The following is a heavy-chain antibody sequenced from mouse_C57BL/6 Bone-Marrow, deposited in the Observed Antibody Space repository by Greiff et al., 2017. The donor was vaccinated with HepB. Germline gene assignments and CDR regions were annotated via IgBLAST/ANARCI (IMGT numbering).Heavy chain of an antibody. V-gene: IGHV5-12*01. CDR3: ARHDYYGSSSYYYAMDY. J-gene: IGHJ4*01. CDR1: GFTFSDYY. D-gene: IGHD1-1*01. CDR2: ISNGGGST. Sequence: EVQVVESGGGLVQPGGSLKLSCAASGFTFSDYYMYWVRQTPEKRLEWVAYISNGGGSTYYPDTVKGRFTISRDNAKNTLYLQMSRLKSEDTAMYYCARHDYYGSSSYYYAMDYWGQGTSVTVSS.